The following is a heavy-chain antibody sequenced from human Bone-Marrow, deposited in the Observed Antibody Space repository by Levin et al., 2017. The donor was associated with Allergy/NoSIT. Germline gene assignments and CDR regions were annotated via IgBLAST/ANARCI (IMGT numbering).Heavy chain of an antibody. CDR2: ISWNSGRI. J-gene: IGHJ1*01. Sequence: GGSLRLSCAASGFTFDDYAMHWVRQAPGKGLEWISGISWNSGRIGYADSVKGRFTISRDNAKNSLYLHMNSLKPDDTAFYYCAKERADGPYFQHWGQGTLVTVAS. D-gene: IGHD1-26*01. CDR3: AKERADGPYFQH. V-gene: IGHV3-9*01. CDR1: GFTFDDYA.